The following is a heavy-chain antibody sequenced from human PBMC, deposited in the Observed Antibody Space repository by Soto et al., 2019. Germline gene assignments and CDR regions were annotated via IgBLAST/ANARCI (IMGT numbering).Heavy chain of an antibody. J-gene: IGHJ5*02. CDR1: GFTFSSYW. D-gene: IGHD4-17*01. CDR3: ARDYGDYGNWFGP. V-gene: IGHV3-74*01. CDR2: IKRDGSTT. Sequence: EVQLVESGGGLVQPGGSLTLSCAASGFTFSSYWMHWVRQVPGKGLVWVSRIKRDGSTTTYADSVKGRFTISRDNAENRLYLQMNSLRVEDTAVYYCARDYGDYGNWFGPWGQGTLVTVSS.